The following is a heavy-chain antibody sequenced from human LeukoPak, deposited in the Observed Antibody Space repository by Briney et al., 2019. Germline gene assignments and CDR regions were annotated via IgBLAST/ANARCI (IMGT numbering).Heavy chain of an antibody. J-gene: IGHJ4*02. CDR3: ASRGYYDSSGYYSTD. CDR2: ISSSSSTV. Sequence: GGSLRLSCAASGFTFSGYAMSWVRQAPGKGLEWVSYISSSSSTVYYADSVKGRFTISRDNAKNSLYLQMNSLRAEDTAVYYCASRGYYDSSGYYSTDWGQGTLVTVSS. CDR1: GFTFSGYA. D-gene: IGHD3-22*01. V-gene: IGHV3-48*01.